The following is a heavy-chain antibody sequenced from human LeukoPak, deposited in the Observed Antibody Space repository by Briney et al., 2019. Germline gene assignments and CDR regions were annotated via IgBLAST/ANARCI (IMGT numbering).Heavy chain of an antibody. Sequence: SETLSLTCTVSGGSISSGSYYWSWIRQPAGKGLEWIGRIYTSGSTNYNPSLKSRDTISVDTSKNQFSLKLSSVTAADTAVYYCARESGFWGQGTLVTVSS. CDR1: GGSISSGSYY. CDR3: ARESGF. D-gene: IGHD5-12*01. CDR2: IYTSGST. J-gene: IGHJ4*02. V-gene: IGHV4-61*02.